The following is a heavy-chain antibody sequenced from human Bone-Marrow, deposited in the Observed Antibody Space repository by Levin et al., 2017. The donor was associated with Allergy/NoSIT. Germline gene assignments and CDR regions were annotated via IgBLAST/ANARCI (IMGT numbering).Heavy chain of an antibody. D-gene: IGHD2-8*02. J-gene: IGHJ6*03. CDR2: INLADSDT. Sequence: GESLKISCQGSGYSFTNDWIGWVRQMPGKGLEWVGIINLADSDTRYSPPFEGQVIISADKSINTAYLQWRSLKASDTAMYYCARQLVTPPYYSYYMDVWGQGTTVTVSS. CDR3: ARQLVTPPYYSYYMDV. CDR1: GYSFTNDW. V-gene: IGHV5-51*01.